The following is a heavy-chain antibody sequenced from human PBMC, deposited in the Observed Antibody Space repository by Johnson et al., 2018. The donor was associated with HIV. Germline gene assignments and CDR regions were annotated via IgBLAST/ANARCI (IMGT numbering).Heavy chain of an antibody. D-gene: IGHD3-9*01. J-gene: IGHJ3*01. CDR3: ASGYYDILTGYR. Sequence: VQLVESGGGVVRSGGSLRLSCAASGFTFSDCYMSWIRQGPGKGLEWVSGINWNGGSIGYADSVKGRCTISRDNDKNSLYMQMNSLRAEDTAVYYCASGYYDILTGYRWGQGTMVTVSS. CDR2: INWNGGSI. V-gene: IGHV3-20*04. CDR1: GFTFSDCY.